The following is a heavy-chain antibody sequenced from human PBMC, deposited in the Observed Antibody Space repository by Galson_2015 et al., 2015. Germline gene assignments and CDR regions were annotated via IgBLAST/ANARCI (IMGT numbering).Heavy chain of an antibody. CDR1: GGSFSGYY. Sequence: SETLSLTCAAYGGSFSGYYWSWIRQPPGKGLEWIGEINHSGSTNYNPSLKSRVTISVDTSKNHFSLKLSSVTAADTAVYYCARVPYDYIWGSQTGDAFDIWGQGTMVTVSS. D-gene: IGHD3-16*01. J-gene: IGHJ3*02. V-gene: IGHV4-34*01. CDR2: INHSGST. CDR3: ARVPYDYIWGSQTGDAFDI.